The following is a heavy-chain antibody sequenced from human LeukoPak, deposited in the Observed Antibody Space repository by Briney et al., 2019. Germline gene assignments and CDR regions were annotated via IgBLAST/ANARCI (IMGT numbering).Heavy chain of an antibody. D-gene: IGHD3-3*01. CDR3: TTDHRTIYGVVFPDY. CDR1: GFTVSSNY. V-gene: IGHV3-53*01. Sequence: AGGSLRLSCAASGFTVSSNYMSWVRQAPGKGLEWVSVIYSGGSTYYADSVKGRFTISRDNSKNTLYLQMNSLRAEDTAVYYCTTDHRTIYGVVFPDYWGQGTLVTVSS. J-gene: IGHJ4*02. CDR2: IYSGGST.